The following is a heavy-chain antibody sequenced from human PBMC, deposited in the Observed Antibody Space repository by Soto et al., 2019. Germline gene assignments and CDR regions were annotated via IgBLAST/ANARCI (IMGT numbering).Heavy chain of an antibody. V-gene: IGHV4-59*01. J-gene: IGHJ4*02. D-gene: IGHD6-6*01. CDR2: IHYSGSA. Sequence: QVQLQVSGPGLVKPSETLSLTCTVSGGSISSYYWSWIRQPPGKGLEWIGYIHYSGSANYNPSLKSRVTMSVDTSENQFSLKLSSVTAADTALYYCASGRSSSRFWGQGTLVTVSS. CDR3: ASGRSSSRF. CDR1: GGSISSYY.